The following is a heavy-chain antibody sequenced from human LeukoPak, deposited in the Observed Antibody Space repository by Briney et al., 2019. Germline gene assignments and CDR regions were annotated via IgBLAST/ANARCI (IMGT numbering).Heavy chain of an antibody. V-gene: IGHV7-4-1*02. J-gene: IGHJ6*03. Sequence: ASVKVSCKASGYTFTSYPINWVRQAPGQGLEWMGWINTNTGNPTYAQGFTGRFVFSLDTSVNTAYLQISSPKAEDTAVYYCARVGIPYYYYYYMDVWGKGTTVSVS. D-gene: IGHD2-21*01. CDR3: ARVGIPYYYYYYMDV. CDR1: GYTFTSYP. CDR2: INTNTGNP.